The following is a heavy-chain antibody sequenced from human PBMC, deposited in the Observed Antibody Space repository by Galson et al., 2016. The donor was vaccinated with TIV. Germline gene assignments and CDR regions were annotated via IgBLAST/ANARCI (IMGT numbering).Heavy chain of an antibody. CDR1: GFNFKTFP. J-gene: IGHJ6*02. D-gene: IGHD3-10*01. CDR3: ATCISGPTLALYYHGMDV. V-gene: IGHV3-30-3*01. CDR2: ISSDGTNK. Sequence: SLRLSCAASGFNFKTFPIHWVRLAPGKGLEWVSLISSDGTNKYYADSVKGRFTISRDNSKNIVHLEMDSLRPEDTAMYFCATCISGPTLALYYHGMDVWGQGTTVTVSS.